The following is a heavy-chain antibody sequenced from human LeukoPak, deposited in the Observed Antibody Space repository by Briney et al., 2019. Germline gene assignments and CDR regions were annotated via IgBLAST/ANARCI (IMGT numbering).Heavy chain of an antibody. D-gene: IGHD2-2*01. CDR3: ARGVGLGYCSSTSCSELDY. CDR1: GGTFSSYA. V-gene: IGHV1-2*02. J-gene: IGHJ4*02. Sequence: ASVKVSCKASGGTFSSYAISWVRQAPGQGLEWMGWINPNSGGTNYAQKFQGRVTMTRDTSISTVYMELSRLRSDDTAVYYCARGVGLGYCSSTSCSELDYWGQGTLVTVSS. CDR2: INPNSGGT.